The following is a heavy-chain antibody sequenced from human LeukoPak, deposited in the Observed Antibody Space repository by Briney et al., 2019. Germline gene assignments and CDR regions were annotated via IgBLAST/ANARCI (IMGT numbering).Heavy chain of an antibody. CDR3: ARDKGTLTIFDC. Sequence: GGSLRLSCAASGFTFSNYWISRVRQAPGKGLEWVANIKQDGSEKYYVDSVKGRFTISRDNAKNSLYLQMNSLRAEDTAVYYCARDKGTLTIFDCWGQGTLVTVSS. V-gene: IGHV3-7*01. CDR1: GFTFSNYW. D-gene: IGHD1-14*01. J-gene: IGHJ4*02. CDR2: IKQDGSEK.